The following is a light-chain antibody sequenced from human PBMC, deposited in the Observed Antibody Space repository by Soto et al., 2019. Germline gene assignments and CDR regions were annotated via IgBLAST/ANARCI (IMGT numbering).Light chain of an antibody. Sequence: DIQMTQLPSSMSASVGDRVTITCRACQAISRWLAWYHQKPGKAPNLPIYSASTLHSGVPSRFSGSGAGTDFTLSISSLQPEDFGTYYCQQANSFPLTFGPGTKVDIK. CDR2: SAS. CDR3: QQANSFPLT. J-gene: IGKJ3*01. CDR1: QAISRW. V-gene: IGKV1-12*01.